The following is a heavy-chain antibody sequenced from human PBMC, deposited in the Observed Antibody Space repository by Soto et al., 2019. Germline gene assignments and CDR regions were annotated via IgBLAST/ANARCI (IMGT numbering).Heavy chain of an antibody. CDR2: IKSKTDGGTT. J-gene: IGHJ3*02. V-gene: IGHV3-15*07. D-gene: IGHD3-22*01. CDR3: TTDHTHYYNDSIGDASDI. Sequence: KGPEWVGLIKSKTDGGTTDYAAPVKGRFTISRDDSNTTLYLQMNSLKTEDTAVYYCTTDHTHYYNDSIGDASDIWVHGTIVIVS.